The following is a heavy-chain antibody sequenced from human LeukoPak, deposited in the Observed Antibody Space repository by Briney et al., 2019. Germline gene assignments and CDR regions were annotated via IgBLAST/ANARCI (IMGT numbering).Heavy chain of an antibody. D-gene: IGHD3-10*01. CDR1: GYSFTSYW. CDR3: ARGVRGVIIRGNWFDP. CDR2: IYPGDSDT. Sequence: GESLKISCKGSGYSFTSYWIGWVRQMPGKGLEWMGIIYPGDSDTRYSPSFQGQVTISADKSISTAYLQWSSLKASDTAMYYCARGVRGVIIRGNWFDPWRQGTLVTVSS. V-gene: IGHV5-51*01. J-gene: IGHJ5*02.